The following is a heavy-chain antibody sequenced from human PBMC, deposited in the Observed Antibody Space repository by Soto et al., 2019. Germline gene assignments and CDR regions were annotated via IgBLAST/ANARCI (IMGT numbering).Heavy chain of an antibody. CDR2: INAGNGDT. J-gene: IGHJ4*02. D-gene: IGHD3-22*01. Sequence: ASVKASCKASGYTFTSYPMHWVRQAPGQGLEWMGWINAGNGDTKYSQKFQGRVTITRDTSVITAYMELSSLRSEDTAVYYCARDWTHYDSSGPGDYWGQGTLVTVSS. CDR3: ARDWTHYDSSGPGDY. V-gene: IGHV1-3*01. CDR1: GYTFTSYP.